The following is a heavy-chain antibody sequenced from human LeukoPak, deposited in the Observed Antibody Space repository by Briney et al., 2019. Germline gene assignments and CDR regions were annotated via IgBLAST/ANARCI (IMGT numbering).Heavy chain of an antibody. V-gene: IGHV1-18*01. CDR3: ARGNYDFWTGYPSGYYYMDV. J-gene: IGHJ6*03. CDR2: ISAYNGNT. Sequence: GASVKVSCKASGYTFTSYGISWVRQAPGQGLEWMGWISAYNGNTNYAQKLQGRVTMTTDTSTSTAYMELRSLRSDDTAVYYCARGNYDFWTGYPSGYYYMDVWGKGTTVTVSS. CDR1: GYTFTSYG. D-gene: IGHD3-3*01.